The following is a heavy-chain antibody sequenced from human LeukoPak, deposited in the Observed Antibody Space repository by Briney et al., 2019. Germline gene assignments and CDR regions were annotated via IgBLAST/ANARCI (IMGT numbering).Heavy chain of an antibody. Sequence: GGSLRLSCAASGFTFSSYEMNWVRQAPGKGLEWVSYISSSGSTIYYADSVKGRFTISRDNSKNTLYLQMNSLRAEDTAVYYCAKVGDYGDYDPFDYWGQGTLVTVSS. D-gene: IGHD4-17*01. V-gene: IGHV3-48*03. J-gene: IGHJ4*02. CDR3: AKVGDYGDYDPFDY. CDR2: ISSSGSTI. CDR1: GFTFSSYE.